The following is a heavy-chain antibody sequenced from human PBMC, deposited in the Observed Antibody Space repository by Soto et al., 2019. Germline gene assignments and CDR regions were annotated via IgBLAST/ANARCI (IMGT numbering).Heavy chain of an antibody. CDR2: IIPIFGTA. CDR3: ARPKGSYSSGYYYFDY. V-gene: IGHV1-69*13. CDR1: GGTFSRYA. J-gene: IGHJ4*02. Sequence: ASVKGSCKASGGTFSRYAISWVRQAPGQGLEWMGGIIPIFGTANYAQKFQGRVTITADESTSTAYMELSSLRSEDTAVYYCARPKGSYSSGYYYFDYWGQGTLVTVSS. D-gene: IGHD6-19*01.